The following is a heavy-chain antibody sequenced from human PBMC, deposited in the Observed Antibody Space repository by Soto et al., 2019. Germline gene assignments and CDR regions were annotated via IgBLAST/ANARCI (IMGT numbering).Heavy chain of an antibody. V-gene: IGHV3-53*01. CDR1: GFTVSSNY. J-gene: IGHJ6*02. CDR3: GRDLTIFGPMAV. Sequence: PGGSLRLSCAASGFTVSSNYMSWVRQAPGKGLEWVSVIYSGGSTYYADSVKGRFTISRDNSKNTLYLQMNSLRAEDTAVYYCGRDLTIFGPMAVWGQGTTVTVS. CDR2: IYSGGST. D-gene: IGHD3-3*01.